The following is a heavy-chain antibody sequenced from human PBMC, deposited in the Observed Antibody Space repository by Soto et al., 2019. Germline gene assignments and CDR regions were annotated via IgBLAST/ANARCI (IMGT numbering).Heavy chain of an antibody. V-gene: IGHV4-30-4*01. D-gene: IGHD2-15*01. CDR3: ARRIGSGGSRVGWFDP. CDR2: IYYSGST. CDR1: GGSISSGDYY. J-gene: IGHJ5*02. Sequence: QVQLQESGPGLVKPSQTLSLTCTVSGGSISSGDYYWSWIRQPPGKGLEWIGYIYYSGSTYYNPSLKSRVTISVDTSKNQFSLKLSSVTAADTAVYYCARRIGSGGSRVGWFDPWGQGTLVTVSS.